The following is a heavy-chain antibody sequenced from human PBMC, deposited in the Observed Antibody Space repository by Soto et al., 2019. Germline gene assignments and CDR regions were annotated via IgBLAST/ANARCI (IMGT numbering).Heavy chain of an antibody. CDR2: ISWNSGSI. CDR1: GFTFDDYA. CDR3: AKDMREWFGELLSNYYYYGMDV. V-gene: IGHV3-9*01. J-gene: IGHJ6*02. D-gene: IGHD3-10*01. Sequence: GGSLRLSCAASGFTFDDYAMHWVRQAPGKGLEWVSGISWNSGSIGYADSVKGRFTISRDNAKNSLYLQMNSLRAEDTALYYCAKDMREWFGELLSNYYYYGMDVWGQGTTVTVSS.